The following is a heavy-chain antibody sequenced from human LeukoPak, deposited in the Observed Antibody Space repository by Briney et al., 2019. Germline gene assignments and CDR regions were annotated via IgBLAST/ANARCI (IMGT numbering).Heavy chain of an antibody. CDR1: GFTVSSNY. CDR3: ARDRWDYGSGFWYFDL. D-gene: IGHD3-10*01. J-gene: IGHJ2*01. V-gene: IGHV3-53*01. Sequence: GGPLRLSCAASGFTVSSNYMSWVRQAPGKGLEWVSVIYSGGSTYSADSVKGRFTISRDNSKNTLYLQMNSLRAEDTAVYYCARDRWDYGSGFWYFDLWGRGTLVTVSS. CDR2: IYSGGST.